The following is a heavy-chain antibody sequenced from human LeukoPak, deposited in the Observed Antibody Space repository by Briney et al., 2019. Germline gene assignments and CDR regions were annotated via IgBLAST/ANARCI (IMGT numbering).Heavy chain of an antibody. D-gene: IGHD3-16*01. CDR2: ISDYP. CDR1: GFSFNTFA. J-gene: IGHJ6*02. V-gene: IGHV3-23*05. Sequence: PGGSLRLSCVASGFSFNTFALTWVRQAPGKGLEWVSTISDYPHYADSVRGRFTISRDNSRKTVFLQMNSLPPEDAATYYCTKDSQGSYDGFWYGTYGMDVWGQGTTVTVSS. CDR3: TKDSQGSYDGFWYGTYGMDV.